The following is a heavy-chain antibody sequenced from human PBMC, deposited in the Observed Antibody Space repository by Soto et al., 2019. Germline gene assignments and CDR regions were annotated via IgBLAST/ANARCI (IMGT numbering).Heavy chain of an antibody. CDR2: IYYSGST. D-gene: IGHD6-13*01. V-gene: IGHV4-31*03. CDR3: AREVIAAPSGFSYYYYGMDV. Sequence: SETLSLTCTVSGGSISSGGYYWSWIRQHPGKGLEWIGYIYYSGSTYYNPSLKSRVTISVDTSKNQFSLKLSSVTAADTAVYYCAREVIAAPSGFSYYYYGMDVWGQGTTVTVSS. J-gene: IGHJ6*02. CDR1: GGSISSGGYY.